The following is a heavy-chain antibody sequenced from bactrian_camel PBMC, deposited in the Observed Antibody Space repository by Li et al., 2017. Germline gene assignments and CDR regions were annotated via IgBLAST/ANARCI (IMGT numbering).Heavy chain of an antibody. D-gene: IGHD6*01. Sequence: HVQLVESGGGSVQAGGSLKLSCKTSGYIFKRCPMAWYRQAPGKGRELVTKIDSDGIITYIDDVKGRFTISQDPAEKTLFLQMNNLKTEDTAMYYCAAKFLAEAAVAGPPLDADWTFGFWGQGTQVTV. CDR1: GYIFKRCP. CDR2: IDSDGII. J-gene: IGHJ6*01. CDR3: AAKFLAEAAVAGPPLDADWTFGF. V-gene: IGHV3S9*01.